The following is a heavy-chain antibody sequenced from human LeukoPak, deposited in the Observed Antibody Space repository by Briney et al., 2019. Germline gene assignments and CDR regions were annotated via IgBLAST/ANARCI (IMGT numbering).Heavy chain of an antibody. D-gene: IGHD3-22*01. Sequence: ASVNVSCTASGYTFTIYYMHGVRQAPGQGLEWMGIINPSGGSTSYAQKFQGRVTMTRDTSTSTVYMELSSLRSEDTAVYYCARVPRYYDSSRDAFDIWGQGTMVTVSS. CDR1: GYTFTIYY. CDR2: INPSGGST. J-gene: IGHJ3*02. CDR3: ARVPRYYDSSRDAFDI. V-gene: IGHV1-46*01.